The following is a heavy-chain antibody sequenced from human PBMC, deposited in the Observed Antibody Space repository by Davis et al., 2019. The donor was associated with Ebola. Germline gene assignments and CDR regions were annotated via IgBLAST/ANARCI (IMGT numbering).Heavy chain of an antibody. CDR3: ARHYVYDYYMGLDV. V-gene: IGHV3-23*01. CDR1: GFTFSSYA. J-gene: IGHJ6*02. D-gene: IGHD3-16*01. Sequence: GGSLRLSCAASGFTFSSYAMTWVRQAPGKGLEWVSAISGSGGTTYYAGSVKGRFTISRDNSKNTIYLQMNSLRAEDTAVYYCARHYVYDYYMGLDVWGQGTTVTVSS. CDR2: ISGSGGTT.